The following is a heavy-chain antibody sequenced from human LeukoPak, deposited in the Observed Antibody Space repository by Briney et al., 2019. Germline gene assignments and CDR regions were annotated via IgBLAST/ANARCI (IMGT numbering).Heavy chain of an antibody. J-gene: IGHJ3*02. CDR2: IYTSWSS. V-gene: IGHV4-4*07. CDR1: GGSTSSYY. Sequence: SETLSLNCTVSGGSTSSYYWSWIRQPAGEGLEWIGRIYTSWSSNYNPSLKSRVTMSIDTSKNQFSLKLSSVTAADTAVYYCARLRFSLDAFDIWGQGTMVTVSS. CDR3: ARLRFSLDAFDI.